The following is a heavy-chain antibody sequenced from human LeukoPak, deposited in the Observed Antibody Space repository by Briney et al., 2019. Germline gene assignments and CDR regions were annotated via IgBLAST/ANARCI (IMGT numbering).Heavy chain of an antibody. CDR2: ISSSHI. CDR3: ARDDNWNDKPFDL. J-gene: IGHJ4*02. CDR1: GFTFSFYL. V-gene: IGHV3-21*01. D-gene: IGHD1-20*01. Sequence: PGGSLRLSCTASGFTFSFYLMNWVRQAPGKGLEWASSISSSHIYYADSLKGRFTVSRDNAKSSLYLQMNNLRAEDTAVYYCARDDNWNDKPFDLWGQGTLVTVSS.